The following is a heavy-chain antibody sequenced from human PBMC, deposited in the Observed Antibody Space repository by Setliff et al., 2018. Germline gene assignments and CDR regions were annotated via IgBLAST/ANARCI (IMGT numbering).Heavy chain of an antibody. CDR2: IHGTEGT. CDR3: ARGYYNGRGYYYLPCSFDS. D-gene: IGHD3-10*01. Sequence: PSETLSLTCTVSDGSLYSGNYYRTWIRQPAGKALEWIGHIHGTEGTHYNPSLESRVTISRDKSPNQFSLMLRSVTAADTALYYCARGYYNGRGYYYLPCSFDSWGRGIVVTVSS. J-gene: IGHJ4*02. V-gene: IGHV4-61*09. CDR1: DGSLYSGNYY.